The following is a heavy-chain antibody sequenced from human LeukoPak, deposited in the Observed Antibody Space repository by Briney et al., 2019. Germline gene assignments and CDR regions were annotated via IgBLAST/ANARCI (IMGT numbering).Heavy chain of an antibody. V-gene: IGHV1-18*01. Sequence: GASVKVSCKASGYTFTSYGISWVRQAPGQGLEWMGWISAYNGNTNYAQKLQGRVTMTTDTSTSTAYMELRSLRSDDTAVYYCARVVRSEGSGLLRRFDPWGQGTLVTVSS. D-gene: IGHD2/OR15-2a*01. CDR3: ARVVRSEGSGLLRRFDP. J-gene: IGHJ5*02. CDR1: GYTFTSYG. CDR2: ISAYNGNT.